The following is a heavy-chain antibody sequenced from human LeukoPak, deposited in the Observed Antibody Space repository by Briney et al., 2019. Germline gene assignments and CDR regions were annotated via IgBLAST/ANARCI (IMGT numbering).Heavy chain of an antibody. D-gene: IGHD1-26*01. CDR3: ASDRGGSYN. Sequence: PGGSLRLSCAASGFTFSSYAMHWVRQAPGKGLEWVAVISYDGSNKYYADSVKGRFTISRDNSKNTLYLQMNSLRAEDTAVYYCASDRGGSYNWGQGTLVTVSS. CDR1: GFTFSSYA. CDR2: ISYDGSNK. V-gene: IGHV3-30*04. J-gene: IGHJ4*02.